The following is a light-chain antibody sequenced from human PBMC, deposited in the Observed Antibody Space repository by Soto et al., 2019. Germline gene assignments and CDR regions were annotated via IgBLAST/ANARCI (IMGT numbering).Light chain of an antibody. CDR1: QSVSSSY. Sequence: EIVLTQSPGTLFLSPGERATLSCRASQSVSSSYLAWYQQKPGQSPRLLIFGASSRATGTPDRFSGSGSGTDFTLTISRLEPEDFAVYYCQQYDTSPRTFGQGTTVEIK. V-gene: IGKV3-20*01. J-gene: IGKJ1*01. CDR2: GAS. CDR3: QQYDTSPRT.